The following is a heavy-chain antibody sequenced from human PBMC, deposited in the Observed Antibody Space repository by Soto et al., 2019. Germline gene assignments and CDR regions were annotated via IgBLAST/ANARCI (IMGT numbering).Heavy chain of an antibody. CDR3: SRSLVA. CDR1: GGSLSNSH. Sequence: QVQLQQWGAGLLKPSETLSLTCAVYGGSLSNSHWSWIRQPPGKGLEWIGEITDSGSTNYNPSPKSRFTISIDTSKNQFSLKLNSLTAADTAVYYCSRSLVAWGQGTLVTVSS. CDR2: ITDSGST. V-gene: IGHV4-34*01. D-gene: IGHD2-8*02. J-gene: IGHJ5*02.